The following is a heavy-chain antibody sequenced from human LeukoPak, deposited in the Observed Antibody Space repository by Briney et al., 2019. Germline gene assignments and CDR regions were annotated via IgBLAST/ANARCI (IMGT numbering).Heavy chain of an antibody. CDR3: ARGRPVVNYFDY. CDR1: GFIFSNYG. D-gene: IGHD2-15*01. V-gene: IGHV3-48*02. Sequence: GGSLRLSCAASGFIFSNYGMNWVRQAPGKGLELVSYISSISTIYYADSVKGRFTISRDSATNSLYLQINSLRDEDTAVYYCARGRPVVNYFDYWGQGTLVTVSS. CDR2: ISSISTI. J-gene: IGHJ4*02.